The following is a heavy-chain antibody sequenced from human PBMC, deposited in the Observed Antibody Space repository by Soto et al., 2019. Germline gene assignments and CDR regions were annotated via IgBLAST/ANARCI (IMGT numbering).Heavy chain of an antibody. CDR2: IYYSGST. J-gene: IGHJ3*02. Sequence: QVQLQESGPGLVKPSQTLSLTCTVSGGSISSGGYYWSWIRQHPGKGLEWIGYIYYSGSTYYNPSLKSRVTISVDTSKNQFSLKLSSVTAADTAVYYCARRWAEYSYGPWACDIWGQGTMVTVSS. CDR3: ARRWAEYSYGPWACDI. D-gene: IGHD5-18*01. V-gene: IGHV4-31*03. CDR1: GGSISSGGYY.